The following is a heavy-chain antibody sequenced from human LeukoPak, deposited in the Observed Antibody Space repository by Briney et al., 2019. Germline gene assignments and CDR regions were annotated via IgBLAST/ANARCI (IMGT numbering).Heavy chain of an antibody. Sequence: SETLSLTCAVYGGSFSGYYWSWIRQPPGKGLEWIGEINHSGSTNYNPSLKSRVTISVDTSKNQFSLKLSSVTAADTAVYYCARATDYGFVPDYWGQGTLVTVSS. CDR1: GGSFSGYY. CDR3: ARATDYGFVPDY. D-gene: IGHD4-17*01. J-gene: IGHJ4*02. CDR2: INHSGST. V-gene: IGHV4-34*01.